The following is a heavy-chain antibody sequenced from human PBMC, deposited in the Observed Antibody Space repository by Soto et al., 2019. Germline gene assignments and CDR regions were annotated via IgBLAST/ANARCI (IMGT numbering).Heavy chain of an antibody. CDR3: ARDFYGGSSYGPGDS. CDR2: IKQDGSKA. CDR1: GFAFWGDW. J-gene: IGHJ4*02. V-gene: IGHV3-7*01. Sequence: GGSLRLSCVASGFAFWGDWMSWVRQAPGKGLEWVANIKQDGSKAQYLESVRGRFTISGDNSKSSVYLQMNSLRAEDTALYYCARDFYGGSSYGPGDSWGQGTLVTVSS. D-gene: IGHD2-15*01.